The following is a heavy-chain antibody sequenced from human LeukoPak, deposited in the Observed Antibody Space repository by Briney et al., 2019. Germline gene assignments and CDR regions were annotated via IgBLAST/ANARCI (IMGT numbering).Heavy chain of an antibody. Sequence: SETLSLTCTVSGGSISGSSYYWGWIRQPPGKGLEWIGSIYYSGSTYYNPSLKSRVTISVDTSKNQFSLKLSSVTAADTAVYYCARLGGSSWYDPAAFYYFDYWGQGTLVTVSS. V-gene: IGHV4-39*01. CDR2: IYYSGST. D-gene: IGHD6-13*01. CDR1: GGSISGSSYY. CDR3: ARLGGSSWYDPAAFYYFDY. J-gene: IGHJ4*02.